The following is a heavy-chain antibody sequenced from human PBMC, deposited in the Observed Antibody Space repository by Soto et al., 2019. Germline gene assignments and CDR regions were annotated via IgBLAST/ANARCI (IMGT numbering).Heavy chain of an antibody. Sequence: GGSLRLSCAASGFTVSSNYMSWVRQAPGKGLEWVSVIYSGGSTYYADSVKGRFTISRDNSKNTLYLQMNSLRAEDTAVYYCAGVLFTSSSYFDYWGQGTLVTVSS. V-gene: IGHV3-66*01. CDR2: IYSGGST. J-gene: IGHJ4*02. CDR1: GFTVSSNY. D-gene: IGHD6-6*01. CDR3: AGVLFTSSSYFDY.